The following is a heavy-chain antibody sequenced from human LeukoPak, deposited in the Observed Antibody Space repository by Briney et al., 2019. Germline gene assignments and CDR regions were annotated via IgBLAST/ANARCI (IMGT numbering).Heavy chain of an antibody. V-gene: IGHV3-30*02. J-gene: IGHJ2*01. D-gene: IGHD6-13*01. CDR3: ARAGYNSTWYSRYFDL. CDR2: IRYDGRNK. Sequence: GGSLRLSCAASGFTFSNYGIHWVRQAPGKGLEWVAFIRYDGRNKYYADSVKGRFTISRDNSKNPLCLQMNSLRAGDTAVYYCARAGYNSTWYSRYFDLWGRGTLVTVSS. CDR1: GFTFSNYG.